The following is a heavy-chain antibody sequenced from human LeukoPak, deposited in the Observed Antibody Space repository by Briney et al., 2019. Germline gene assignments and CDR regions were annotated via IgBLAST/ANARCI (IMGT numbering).Heavy chain of an antibody. J-gene: IGHJ4*02. D-gene: IGHD6-13*01. CDR1: GFTFSSYW. V-gene: IGHV3-74*01. Sequence: GGSLRLSCAASGFTFSSYWMHWVRQVPGKELMWVSRINNDGSSTSYADFVKGRFTISRDNAKNTLYLQMNSLRAEDTAVYYCARVAAAGTLDYWGQGSLVTVSS. CDR3: ARVAAAGTLDY. CDR2: INNDGSST.